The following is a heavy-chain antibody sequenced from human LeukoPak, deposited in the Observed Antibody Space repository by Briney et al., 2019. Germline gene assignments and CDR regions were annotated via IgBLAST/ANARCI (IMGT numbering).Heavy chain of an antibody. CDR1: GFIFSNYG. V-gene: IGHV3-21*01. J-gene: IGHJ4*02. D-gene: IGHD2-21*01. CDR3: AAERSCGSFSCGAYYFAS. CDR2: ISSSSSYI. Sequence: GGSLRLSCAASGFIFSNYGMDWVRQAPGKGMEWVSSISSSSSYIDCADSVKGRFTISRDSARNSLYLQMSSLRAEDSAVYFCAAERSCGSFSCGAYYFASWGQGTLVTVSS.